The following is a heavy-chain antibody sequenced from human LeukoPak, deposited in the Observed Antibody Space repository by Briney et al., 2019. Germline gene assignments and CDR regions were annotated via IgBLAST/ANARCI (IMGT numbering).Heavy chain of an antibody. Sequence: PGGSLRLSCAASGFTFSSYWMNWARQAPGKGLEWVASINHNGNVNYYVDSVKGRFTISRDNAKNSLYLQMSNLRAEDTAVYYCAKGRLAHDYWGQGTLVTVSS. D-gene: IGHD6-19*01. CDR2: INHNGNVN. CDR3: AKGRLAHDY. J-gene: IGHJ4*02. CDR1: GFTFSSYW. V-gene: IGHV3-7*03.